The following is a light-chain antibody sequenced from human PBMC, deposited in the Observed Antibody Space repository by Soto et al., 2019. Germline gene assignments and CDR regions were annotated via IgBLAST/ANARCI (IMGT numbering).Light chain of an antibody. CDR3: QQYGSSPRT. J-gene: IGKJ1*01. Sequence: EILLTQSPGTLSLSPGERATLSCRASQSLSSSQLAWYQQKPGQAPRLLIHDASSRDTGISDRFTGSGSGTDFTLTITTLEPEDFEVYYCQQYGSSPRTFGLGTKVDIK. CDR1: QSLSSSQ. CDR2: DAS. V-gene: IGKV3-20*01.